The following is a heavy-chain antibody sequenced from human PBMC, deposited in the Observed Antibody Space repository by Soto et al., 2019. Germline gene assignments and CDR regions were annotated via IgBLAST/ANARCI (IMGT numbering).Heavy chain of an antibody. D-gene: IGHD2-15*01. CDR2: TSGDGRSI. CDR1: GVSVTNTW. J-gene: IGHJ4*02. V-gene: IGHV3-74*01. CDR3: VSDGAEDWIDASGFDY. Sequence: GGSLRLSCAASGVSVTNTWVNWVRQGPGKRLMWVSRTSGDGRSISYAASGMGRFTISTDNAKNTLYLQMNRLRAEDTAVYYGVSDGAEDWIDASGFDYWGQGTPVTVSS.